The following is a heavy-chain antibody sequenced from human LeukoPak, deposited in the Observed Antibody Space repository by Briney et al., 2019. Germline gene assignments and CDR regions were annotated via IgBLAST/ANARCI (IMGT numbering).Heavy chain of an antibody. V-gene: IGHV4-4*07. CDR1: GDSISNFY. J-gene: IGHJ6*03. CDR2: IYTSGST. Sequence: SETLSLTCTVSGDSISNFYWSWIRQPAGKGLEWIGRIYTSGSTNYNPSLKSRVTMSVDTSKNQFSLKLSSVTAADTAVYYCARGLVVYAIHYYYYYMDVWGKGTTVTISS. D-gene: IGHD2-15*01. CDR3: ARGLVVYAIHYYYYYMDV.